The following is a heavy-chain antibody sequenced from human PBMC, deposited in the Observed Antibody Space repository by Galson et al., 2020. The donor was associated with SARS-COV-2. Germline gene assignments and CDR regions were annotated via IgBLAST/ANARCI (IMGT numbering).Heavy chain of an antibody. D-gene: IGHD6-13*01. CDR3: ARDVIAAAVEYPGY. Sequence: ASVKVSCKASGYTFTSDDMHWLRQAPGQRLEWMGIINPNGGSTSYAQKFQGRVTMTRDTSTSTVYMELSSLRSEDTAVYYCARDVIAAAVEYPGYWGQGTLVTVSS. CDR2: INPNGGST. V-gene: IGHV1-46*03. CDR1: GYTFTSDD. J-gene: IGHJ4*02.